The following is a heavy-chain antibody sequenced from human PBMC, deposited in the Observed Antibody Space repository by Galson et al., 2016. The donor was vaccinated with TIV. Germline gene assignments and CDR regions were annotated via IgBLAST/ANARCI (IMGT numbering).Heavy chain of an antibody. CDR2: IRSKAYGGTT. V-gene: IGHV3-49*04. CDR3: VIDDLFGGNSFDY. CDR1: GFTFGDYA. J-gene: IGHJ4*02. Sequence: SLRLSCAASGFTFGDYAMSWVRQAPGKGLEWVGSIRSKAYGGTTDYAASVKGRFTVSRDDSQGIAYLQMNSLKTEDTAVYYCVIDDLFGGNSFDYWGQGTLVTVSS. D-gene: IGHD4-23*01.